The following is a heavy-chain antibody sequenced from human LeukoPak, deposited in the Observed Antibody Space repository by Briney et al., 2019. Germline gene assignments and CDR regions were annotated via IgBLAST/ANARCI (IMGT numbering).Heavy chain of an antibody. V-gene: IGHV3-9*03. CDR2: ISWNSGSI. CDR3: AKGLYSNLLGFDY. D-gene: IGHD4-11*01. Sequence: GGSLRLSCAASGFTFDDYAMYRVRQAPGKGLEWVSGISWNSGSIGYADSVKGRFTISRDNAKNSLYLQMNSLRAEDMALYYCAKGLYSNLLGFDYCGQGTLVTVSS. CDR1: GFTFDDYA. J-gene: IGHJ4*02.